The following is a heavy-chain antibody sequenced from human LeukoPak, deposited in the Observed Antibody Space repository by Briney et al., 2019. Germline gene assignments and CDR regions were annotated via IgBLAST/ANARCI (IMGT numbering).Heavy chain of an antibody. J-gene: IGHJ6*02. D-gene: IGHD2-15*01. CDR3: ARERWHCRVNCFSVYYYALDV. CDR2: INPGNGDT. CDR1: GYTFTNYA. Sequence: ASVKVSCKGSGYTFTNYAVHWVRQAPGQRLEWLGWINPGNGDTKYSQNFQGRVTVTSDTSAATAYVELNSLTSEDTAVYYCARERWHCRVNCFSVYYYALDVWGQGTTVTVSS. V-gene: IGHV1-3*01.